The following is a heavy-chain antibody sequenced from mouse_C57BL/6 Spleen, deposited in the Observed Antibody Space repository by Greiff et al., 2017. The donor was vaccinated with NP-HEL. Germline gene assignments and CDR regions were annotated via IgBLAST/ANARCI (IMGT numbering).Heavy chain of an antibody. CDR2: ISSGGDYI. Sequence: EVQVVESGEGLVKPGGSLKLSCAASGFTFSSYAMSWVRQTPEKRLEWVAYISSGGDYIYYADNVKGRCTISRDNARNTLYLQMSSLKSEDTAMYYCTRYAGYDYVWFAYWGQGTLVTVSA. D-gene: IGHD2-4*01. CDR3: TRYAGYDYVWFAY. J-gene: IGHJ3*01. CDR1: GFTFSSYA. V-gene: IGHV5-9-1*02.